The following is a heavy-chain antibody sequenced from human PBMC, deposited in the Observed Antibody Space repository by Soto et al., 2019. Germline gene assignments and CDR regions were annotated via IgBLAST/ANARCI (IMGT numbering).Heavy chain of an antibody. Sequence: QMQLVESGGGVVQPGRSLRLSCTGSGFTFNNHGIHWVRQAPGKGLEWVADISYDGNDKWYADSVKGRLTISRDNSRNRFYLQGWARRGEDRVFYYWVGGGGQNAPAPRFDSWGQETLV. J-gene: IGHJ4*02. CDR1: GFTFNNHG. CDR3: VGGGGQNAPAPRFDS. D-gene: IGHD3-16*01. V-gene: IGHV3-30*03. CDR2: ISYDGNDK.